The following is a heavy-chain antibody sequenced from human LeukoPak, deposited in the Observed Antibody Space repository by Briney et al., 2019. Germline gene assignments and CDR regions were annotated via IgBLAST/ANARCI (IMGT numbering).Heavy chain of an antibody. D-gene: IGHD3-10*01. J-gene: IGHJ3*02. CDR2: IYYSGST. CDR1: GGSISSYY. CDR3: ARRNMVRLRGDFDI. Sequence: PSETLSLTCTVSGGSISSYYWSWIRQPPGKGLEWIGYIYYSGSTNYNPSLKSRVTISVDTSKNQFSLKLSSVTAADTAVYYCARRNMVRLRGDFDIWGQGTMVTVSS. V-gene: IGHV4-59*08.